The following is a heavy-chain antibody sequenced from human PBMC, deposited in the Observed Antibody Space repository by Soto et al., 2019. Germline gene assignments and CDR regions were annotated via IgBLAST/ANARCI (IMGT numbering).Heavy chain of an antibody. D-gene: IGHD3-10*01. CDR3: ATRLWFGELRLHFDY. V-gene: IGHV1-24*01. CDR1: GYTLTELS. J-gene: IGHJ4*02. CDR2: FDPEDGET. Sequence: ASGKVSCKVSGYTLTELSMHWVRQAPGKGLEWMGGFDPEDGETIYAQKFQGRVTMTEDTSTDTAYMELSSLRSEDTAVYYCATRLWFGELRLHFDYWGQGTLVTASS.